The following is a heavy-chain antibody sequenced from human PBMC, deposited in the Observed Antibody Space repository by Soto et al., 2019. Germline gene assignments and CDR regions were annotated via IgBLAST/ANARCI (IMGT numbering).Heavy chain of an antibody. Sequence: QVQLQQWGAGLLKPSETLSLTCAVYGGSLSGYYWTWIRRPPGKGLEWIGEIHHSGSINYNSSLKSRVPXXAXPSKNQFFLKLSSVTAADTAVYYCSRGGDAYKAGNYWGQGTLVTVSS. CDR3: SRGGDAYKAGNY. CDR2: IHHSGSI. V-gene: IGHV4-34*01. J-gene: IGHJ4*02. CDR1: GGSLSGYY. D-gene: IGHD1-1*01.